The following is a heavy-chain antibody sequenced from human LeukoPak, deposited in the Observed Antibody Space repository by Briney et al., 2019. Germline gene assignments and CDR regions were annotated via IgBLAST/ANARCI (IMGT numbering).Heavy chain of an antibody. V-gene: IGHV1-18*01. J-gene: IGHJ5*02. CDR2: ISPYSGNT. D-gene: IGHD3-10*01. Sequence: ASVKVSCKASGYTFTSFGFSWVRQAPGQGLEWIGWISPYSGNTNYAQKFQGRVTLTTDTSTSTAYMELSSLRSDDTAVYHCARALVRGASDQWGQGTLVTVSS. CDR1: GYTFTSFG. CDR3: ARALVRGASDQ.